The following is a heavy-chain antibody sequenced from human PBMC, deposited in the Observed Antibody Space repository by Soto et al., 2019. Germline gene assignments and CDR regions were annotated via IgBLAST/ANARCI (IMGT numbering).Heavy chain of an antibody. CDR2: INHSGST. V-gene: IGHV4-34*01. J-gene: IGHJ4*02. CDR1: GGSFSGYY. CDR3: ARTVRGVITLIPSGLDIIAHFDY. D-gene: IGHD3-10*01. Sequence: SETLSLTCAVYGGSFSGYYWSWIRQPPGKGLEWIGEINHSGSTNYNPSLKSRVTISVDTSKNQFSLKLSSVTAADTAVYYCARTVRGVITLIPSGLDIIAHFDYWGQGTLVTVSS.